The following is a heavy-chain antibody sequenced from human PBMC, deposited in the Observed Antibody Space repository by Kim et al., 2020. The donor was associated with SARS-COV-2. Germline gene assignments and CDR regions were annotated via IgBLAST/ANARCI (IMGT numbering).Heavy chain of an antibody. CDR3: ARPNGSIKRAFDI. V-gene: IGHV4-39*01. D-gene: IGHD2-15*01. CDR2: IYYSGST. CDR1: GGSISSSSYY. J-gene: IGHJ3*02. Sequence: SETLSLTCTVSGGSISSSSYYWGWIRQPPGKGLEWIGRIYYSGSTYYNPSLKSRVTISVDTSKNQFSLRLSSVTAADTAVYYCARPNGSIKRAFDIWGQGTMVTVSS.